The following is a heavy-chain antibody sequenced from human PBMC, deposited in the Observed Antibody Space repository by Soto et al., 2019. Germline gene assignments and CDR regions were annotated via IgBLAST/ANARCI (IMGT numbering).Heavy chain of an antibody. J-gene: IGHJ6*02. CDR2: MNPNSGNT. V-gene: IGHV1-8*01. CDR1: GYTFTSYD. D-gene: IGHD1-26*01. CDR3: ARGSLIGGTGYYYGMDV. Sequence: ASVKVSCKASGYTFTSYDINWVRQATGQGLEWMGWMNPNSGNTGYAQKFQGRVTMTKNTSISTAYMELSSLRSEDTAVYYCARGSLIGGTGYYYGMDVWGQGTTVTV.